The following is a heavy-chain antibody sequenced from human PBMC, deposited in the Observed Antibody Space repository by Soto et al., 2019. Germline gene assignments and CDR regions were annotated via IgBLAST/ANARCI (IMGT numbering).Heavy chain of an antibody. Sequence: PGGSLRLSCAASGFRFSTYAMHWVRQTPGKGLEWVAVISYDGDHKYYTDSVKGRFTISRDNSKNTLYLQMNSLRAEDTAVYYCARTNSSGFYFDYWGQGTLVTVSS. D-gene: IGHD6-19*01. CDR2: ISYDGDHK. V-gene: IGHV3-30-3*01. J-gene: IGHJ4*02. CDR3: ARTNSSGFYFDY. CDR1: GFRFSTYA.